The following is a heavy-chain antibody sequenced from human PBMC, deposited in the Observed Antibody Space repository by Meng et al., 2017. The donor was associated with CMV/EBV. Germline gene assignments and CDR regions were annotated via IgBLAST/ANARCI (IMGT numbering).Heavy chain of an antibody. D-gene: IGHD6-6*01. CDR3: ARDTARLHYYYGMDV. V-gene: IGHV3-23*03. CDR2: IYSGGSST. CDR1: GFTFSSYA. Sequence: GESLKISCAASGFTFSSYAMSWVRQAPGKGLEWVSVIYSGGSSTYYADSVKGRFTISRDNSKNTLYLQMNSLRAEDTAVYYCARDTARLHYYYGMDVWGQGTTVTVSS. J-gene: IGHJ6*02.